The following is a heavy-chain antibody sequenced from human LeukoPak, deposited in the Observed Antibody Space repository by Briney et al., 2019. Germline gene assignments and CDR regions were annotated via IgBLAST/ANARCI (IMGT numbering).Heavy chain of an antibody. V-gene: IGHV5-51*01. Sequence: GESLKISCKGFGYSFTSYWIGWVRQMPGKGLEWMGIIYPGDSDTRYSPSFQGQVTISADRSINTGYLQWSGLKASDTAIYYCARHTASAVAGHDAFDVWGQGTLVTVSS. CDR1: GYSFTSYW. CDR3: ARHTASAVAGHDAFDV. J-gene: IGHJ3*01. D-gene: IGHD6-19*01. CDR2: IYPGDSDT.